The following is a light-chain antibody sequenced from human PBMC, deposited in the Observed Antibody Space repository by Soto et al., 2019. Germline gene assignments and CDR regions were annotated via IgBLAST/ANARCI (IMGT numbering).Light chain of an antibody. Sequence: EIVLTHSPGTLSLSPGERATLSCRASQSVSSSYLAWYQQKPGQAPRLLIHGASSRATGIPDRFSGSGSGTDFTLTIIRLEPEDFAVYYRQQYGSSPRTFGQGTKVDIK. J-gene: IGKJ1*01. CDR1: QSVSSSY. CDR2: GAS. V-gene: IGKV3-20*01. CDR3: QQYGSSPRT.